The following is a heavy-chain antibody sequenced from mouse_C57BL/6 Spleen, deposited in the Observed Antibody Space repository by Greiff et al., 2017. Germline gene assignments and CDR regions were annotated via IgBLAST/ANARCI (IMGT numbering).Heavy chain of an antibody. D-gene: IGHD1-1*01. CDR2: ISSGSSTI. Sequence: EVQGVESGGGLVKPGGSLKLSCAASGFTFSDYGMHWVRQAPEKGLEWVAYISSGSSTIYYADTVKGRFTISRDNAKNTLFLQMTSLRSEDTAMYYCARPTGNYGSSSWFAYWGQGTLVTVSA. J-gene: IGHJ3*01. V-gene: IGHV5-17*01. CDR3: ARPTGNYGSSSWFAY. CDR1: GFTFSDYG.